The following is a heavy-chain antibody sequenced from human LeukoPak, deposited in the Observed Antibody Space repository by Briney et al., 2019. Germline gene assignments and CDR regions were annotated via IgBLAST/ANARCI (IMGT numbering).Heavy chain of an antibody. CDR3: ASYMVRRYFDY. D-gene: IGHD3-10*01. J-gene: IGHJ4*02. CDR2: IKQDGSEK. V-gene: IGHV3-7*01. Sequence: GGSLRLSCAASGFTVSSNYMSWVRQAPGKGLEWVANIKQDGSEKYYVDSVKGRFTISRDNAKNSLYLQMNSLRAEDTAVYYCASYMVRRYFDYWGQGTLVTVSS. CDR1: GFTVSSNY.